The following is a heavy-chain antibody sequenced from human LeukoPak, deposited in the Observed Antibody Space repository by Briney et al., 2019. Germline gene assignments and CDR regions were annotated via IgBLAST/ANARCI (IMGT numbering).Heavy chain of an antibody. Sequence: GGSLRLSCAASGFTFDDHTMHWDRQAPGKGLEWVSISSWDDNTEYYADSVKGRFTISRDNSKTSLYLQMNSLRTEDTAVYYCGKGPRRCTGCDGFDILGQGTMVTVSS. CDR2: SSWDDNTE. CDR3: GKGPRRCTGCDGFDI. CDR1: GFTFDDHT. J-gene: IGHJ3*02. D-gene: IGHD1-14*01. V-gene: IGHV3-43*01.